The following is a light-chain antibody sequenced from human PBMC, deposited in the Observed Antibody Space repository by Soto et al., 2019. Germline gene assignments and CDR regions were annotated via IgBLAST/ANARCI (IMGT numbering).Light chain of an antibody. Sequence: QSALTQPASVSGSPGQSITISCTGTSSDVGSYNLVSWYQHHPGKAPKIMIYEGSKRPSGVSNRFSGSKSGNAASLTISGLQAEDEADYYCCSCAGSSHLHVVFGGGTMLTVL. CDR1: SSDVGSYNL. CDR3: CSCAGSSHLHVV. J-gene: IGLJ2*01. V-gene: IGLV2-23*01. CDR2: EGS.